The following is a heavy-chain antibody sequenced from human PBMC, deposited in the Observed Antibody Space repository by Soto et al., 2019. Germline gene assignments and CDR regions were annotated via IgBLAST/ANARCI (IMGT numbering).Heavy chain of an antibody. Sequence: LSLTCSVSGASINTGGFYWSWVRQYPGKGLDWIGYGSHTGSRYLNPSPRSRITISLDTPNNQFSLRLTSVTAADTAVYYCARVKVTTESFDSWGQGSLVTVSS. J-gene: IGHJ4*02. CDR1: GASINTGGFY. D-gene: IGHD4-17*01. V-gene: IGHV4-31*03. CDR3: ARVKVTTESFDS. CDR2: GSHTGSR.